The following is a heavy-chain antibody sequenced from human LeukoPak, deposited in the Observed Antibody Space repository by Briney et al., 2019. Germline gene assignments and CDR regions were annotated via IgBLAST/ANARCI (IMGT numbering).Heavy chain of an antibody. CDR3: AKVGFGGNYLDY. CDR2: ISGSGGST. J-gene: IGHJ4*02. V-gene: IGHV3-23*01. CDR1: GFTVSSNY. D-gene: IGHD3-10*01. Sequence: GGSLRLSCAASGFTVSSNYMSWVRQAPGKGLEWVSAISGSGGSTYYADSVKGRFTISRDNSKNTLYLQMNSLRAEDTAVYYCAKVGFGGNYLDYWGQGTLVTVSS.